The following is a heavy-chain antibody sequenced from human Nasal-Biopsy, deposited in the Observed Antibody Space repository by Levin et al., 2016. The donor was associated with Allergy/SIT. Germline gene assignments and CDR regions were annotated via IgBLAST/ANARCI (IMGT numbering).Heavy chain of an antibody. CDR2: IYPDDSDT. CDR1: GYSFTSYW. J-gene: IGHJ3*02. Sequence: KVSCKGSGYSFTSYWIGWVRQMPGKGLEWMGIIYPDDSDTRYSPSFQGHVTISADNSISTAHLQWSSLKASDTAMYYCARGGDVYNFEAFDIWGQGTMVTVS. CDR3: ARGGDVYNFEAFDI. V-gene: IGHV5-51*01. D-gene: IGHD5-24*01.